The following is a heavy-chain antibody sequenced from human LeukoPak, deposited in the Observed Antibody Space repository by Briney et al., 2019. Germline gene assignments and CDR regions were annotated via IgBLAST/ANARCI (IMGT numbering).Heavy chain of an antibody. V-gene: IGHV1-69*06. CDR1: GGTFSSYA. D-gene: IGHD3-9*01. J-gene: IGHJ1*01. CDR2: IIPIFGTA. CDR3: ARDSDYDILTGYRPGYFQH. Sequence: SVKVSCKASGGTFSSYAISWVRQAPGQGLEWMGGIIPIFGTANYAQKFQGRVTITADKSTSTAYMELSSLRSEDTAVYYCARDSDYDILTGYRPGYFQHWGQGTLVTVSS.